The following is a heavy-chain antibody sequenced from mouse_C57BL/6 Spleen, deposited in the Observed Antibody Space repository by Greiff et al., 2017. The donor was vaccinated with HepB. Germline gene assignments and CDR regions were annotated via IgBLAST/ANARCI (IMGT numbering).Heavy chain of an antibody. D-gene: IGHD2-3*01. Sequence: EVMLVESGGDLVKPGGSLKLSCAASGFTFSSYGMSWVRQTPDKRLEWVATISSGGSYTYYPDSVKGRFTISRDNAKNTLYLQMSSLKSEDTAMYYCARGDGYYIYAMDYWGQGTSVTVSS. V-gene: IGHV5-6*01. CDR2: ISSGGSYT. CDR1: GFTFSSYG. J-gene: IGHJ4*01. CDR3: ARGDGYYIYAMDY.